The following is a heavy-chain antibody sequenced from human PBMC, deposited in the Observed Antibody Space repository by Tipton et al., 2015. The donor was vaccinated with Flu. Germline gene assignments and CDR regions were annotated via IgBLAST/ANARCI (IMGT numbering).Heavy chain of an antibody. CDR3: ATPAIYYFYSGQDL. V-gene: IGHV4-61*02. CDR1: AGSITSGSYH. Sequence: TLSLTCTVSAGSITSGSYHWTWIRQPAGEGPEWIGRIYSNTGSTNYNPSLKSRVTISVDTSKNQFSLKLRSVTAADSAVYYCATPAIYYFYSGQDLWGQGTTVTVSS. J-gene: IGHJ6*02. CDR2: IYSNTGST.